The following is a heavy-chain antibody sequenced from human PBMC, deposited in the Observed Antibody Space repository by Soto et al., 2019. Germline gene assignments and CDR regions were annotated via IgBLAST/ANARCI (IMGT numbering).Heavy chain of an antibody. V-gene: IGHV3-13*01. Sequence: GGSLRLSCAASGFTFSSYDMHWVRQATGKGLEWVSAIGTAGDTYYPGSVKGRFTISRENAKNSLYLQMNSLRAGDTAVYYCAREGREHSSSSYYYGMDVWGQGTTVTVSS. CDR3: AREGREHSSSSYYYGMDV. CDR2: IGTAGDT. D-gene: IGHD6-6*01. CDR1: GFTFSSYD. J-gene: IGHJ6*02.